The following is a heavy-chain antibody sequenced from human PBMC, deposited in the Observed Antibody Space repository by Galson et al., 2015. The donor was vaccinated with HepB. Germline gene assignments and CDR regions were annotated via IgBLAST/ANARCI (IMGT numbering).Heavy chain of an antibody. CDR2: ISGNGDST. J-gene: IGHJ5*01. D-gene: IGHD5-18*01. Sequence: SLRLSCAASGFAFDTHAMSWVRQAPGRGLEWISGISGNGDSTFYADSVKGRFTVSRDNSNNMLYLQMNSRRAEDAGLYFCTKGYGLFDSWGQGILVTVSS. CDR1: GFAFDTHA. CDR3: TKGYGLFDS. V-gene: IGHV3-23*01.